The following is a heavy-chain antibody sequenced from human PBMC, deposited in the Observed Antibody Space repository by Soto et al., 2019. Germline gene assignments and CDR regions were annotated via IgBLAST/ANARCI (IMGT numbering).Heavy chain of an antibody. CDR1: GFTFSSYA. Sequence: GSLRLSCAASGFTFSSYAMSWVRQAPGKGLEWVSSISGSGGSTYYADSVKGRFTISRDNSKNKLYLQMNSLRAEDTAVYYCAKFVTPAAIGHGMDVWGQGTAVTVSS. V-gene: IGHV3-23*01. CDR2: ISGSGGST. J-gene: IGHJ6*02. CDR3: AKFVTPAAIGHGMDV. D-gene: IGHD2-2*02.